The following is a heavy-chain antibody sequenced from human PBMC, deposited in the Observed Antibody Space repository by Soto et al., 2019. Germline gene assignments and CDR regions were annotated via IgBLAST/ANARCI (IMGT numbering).Heavy chain of an antibody. CDR2: IDAGNGNT. Sequence: ASVKVSCKASGYTFTRNAIHWVRQAPGQRLGWIGKIDAGNGNTKYSQKFQGRVTITRDTSASAAYMELSTLGSEDTSIYYCARSETDYSSSDFCGQGTLVTVSS. CDR1: GYTFTRNA. J-gene: IGHJ4*02. V-gene: IGHV1-3*01. D-gene: IGHD3-9*01. CDR3: ARSETDYSSSDF.